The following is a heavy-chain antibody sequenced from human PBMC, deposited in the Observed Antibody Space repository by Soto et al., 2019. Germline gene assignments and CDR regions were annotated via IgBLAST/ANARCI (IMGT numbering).Heavy chain of an antibody. J-gene: IGHJ4*02. Sequence: EVRLVESGGGLVQPGGSLRLSCAASGFTVSSNYMTWVRQAPGKGLEWVSLVYSGGATHYAASVKGRFTISTDSSQSTMFLQMNSLRTGDTATYYCVRGRYGSEIHWGQGTKVTVSS. CDR1: GFTVSSNY. D-gene: IGHD3-10*01. V-gene: IGHV3-53*04. CDR3: VRGRYGSEIH. CDR2: VYSGGAT.